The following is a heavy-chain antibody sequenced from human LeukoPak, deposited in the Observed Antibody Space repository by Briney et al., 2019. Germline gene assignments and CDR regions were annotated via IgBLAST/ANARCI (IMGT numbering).Heavy chain of an antibody. V-gene: IGHV3-30*18. CDR2: ISYDGSNK. CDR3: AKAGSIRFDY. D-gene: IGHD1-26*01. Sequence: GGSLRLSCAASGFTFSSYGMHWVRQAPGKGLEWVAVISYDGSNKYYADSVKGRFTVSRDNSKNTLYLQINRLRAEDTAVYYCAKAGSIRFDYWGQGTLVTVSS. J-gene: IGHJ4*02. CDR1: GFTFSSYG.